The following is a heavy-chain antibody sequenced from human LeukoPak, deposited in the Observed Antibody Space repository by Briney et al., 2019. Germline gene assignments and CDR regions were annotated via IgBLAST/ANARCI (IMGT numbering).Heavy chain of an antibody. V-gene: IGHV4-59*04. CDR1: GGSITSTY. D-gene: IGHD2-2*01. Sequence: SETLSLTCTVSGGSITSTYWSWIRQPPGGGLEWIGYVYYSGSTNYNPSLQSRLTMSADVSRNRLSLKLASVTAADTAVYYCVTTRQLAVVPRFDPWGQGTLVTVSS. CDR2: VYYSGST. CDR3: VTTRQLAVVPRFDP. J-gene: IGHJ5*02.